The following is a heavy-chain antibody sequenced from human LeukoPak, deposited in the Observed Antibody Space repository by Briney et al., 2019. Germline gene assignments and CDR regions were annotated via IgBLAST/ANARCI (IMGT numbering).Heavy chain of an antibody. CDR2: ISSIGGTI. V-gene: IGHV3-48*01. D-gene: IGHD4-11*01. Sequence: PGGSLRLSCAASGFTFSSYSMNWVRQAPGKGLEWVSFISSIGGTIYYADSVKGRFTISRDNADNSLYLQMNSLRAEDAAVYYCARSDNSNYCFDYWGQGTLVTVSS. CDR1: GFTFSSYS. CDR3: ARSDNSNYCFDY. J-gene: IGHJ4*02.